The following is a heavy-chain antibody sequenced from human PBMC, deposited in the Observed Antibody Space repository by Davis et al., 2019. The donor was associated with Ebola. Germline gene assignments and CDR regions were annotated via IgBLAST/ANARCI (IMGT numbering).Heavy chain of an antibody. CDR3: ARPDRSWAFDI. V-gene: IGHV4-34*01. Sequence: MPSETLSLTCAVYGGSFSGYYWSWIRQPPGKGLEWIGEINHSGSTNYNPSLKSRVTISVDTSKNQFSLKLSSVTAADTAVYYCARPDRSWAFDIWGQGTMVTVSS. CDR1: GGSFSGYY. D-gene: IGHD3-22*01. CDR2: INHSGST. J-gene: IGHJ3*02.